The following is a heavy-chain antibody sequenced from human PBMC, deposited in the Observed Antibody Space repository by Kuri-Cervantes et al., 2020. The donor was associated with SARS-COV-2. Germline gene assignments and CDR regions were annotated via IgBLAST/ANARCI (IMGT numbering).Heavy chain of an antibody. V-gene: IGHV4-59*10. CDR2: IYTSGST. CDR1: GGSLSGYY. CDR3: ARSMVGTRTLLDAFDI. D-gene: IGHD2-21*02. J-gene: IGHJ3*02. Sequence: SETLSLTCAVYGGSLSGYYWSWIRQPAGKGLEWIGRIYTSGSTNYNPSLKSRVTMSVDTSKNQFSLKLSSVTAADTAVYYCARSMVGTRTLLDAFDIWGQGTMVTVSS.